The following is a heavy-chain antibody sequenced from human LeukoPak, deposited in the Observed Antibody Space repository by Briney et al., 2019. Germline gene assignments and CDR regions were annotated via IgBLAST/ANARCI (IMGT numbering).Heavy chain of an antibody. CDR1: GFTFTSYS. CDR3: AKDNVYVYFDY. Sequence: GGSLRLSCAASGFTFTSYSMNWVRQAPGKGLEWVSAISGSGGSTYYADSVKGRFTISRDNSKNTLYLQMNSLRAEDTAVYYCAKDNVYVYFDYWGQGTLVTVSS. V-gene: IGHV3-23*01. J-gene: IGHJ4*02. D-gene: IGHD1-14*01. CDR2: ISGSGGST.